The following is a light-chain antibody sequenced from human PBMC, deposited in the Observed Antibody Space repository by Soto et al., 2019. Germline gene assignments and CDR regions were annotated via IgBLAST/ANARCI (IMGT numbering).Light chain of an antibody. CDR3: QQYGSAPLT. J-gene: IGKJ1*01. V-gene: IGKV3-20*01. CDR1: QSPSSTY. CDR2: GAS. Sequence: EIVLMKSPGTLSLSPGEGATLSCRASQSPSSTYLAWYQQKPGQAPRLLIYGASSRATGIPDRFSGSGSGTDFTLTISRLEPEDFAVYYCQQYGSAPLTFGQGTKVDIK.